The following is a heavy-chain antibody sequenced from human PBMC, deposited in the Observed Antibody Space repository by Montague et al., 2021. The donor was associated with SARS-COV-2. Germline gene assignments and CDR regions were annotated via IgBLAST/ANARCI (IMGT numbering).Heavy chain of an antibody. Sequence: SETLSLTCTVSGGSFSSFYWNWNRQPPGKGQEWIGGISHSGSTYXNSSLKSRVTISVDTSKNQFSLNLRSVTAADTAVYYCACGDENGSGYMDVWGKGTTVTVSS. V-gene: IGHV4-34*01. CDR2: ISHSGST. CDR1: GGSFSSFY. CDR3: ACGDENGSGYMDV. D-gene: IGHD1-26*01. J-gene: IGHJ6*03.